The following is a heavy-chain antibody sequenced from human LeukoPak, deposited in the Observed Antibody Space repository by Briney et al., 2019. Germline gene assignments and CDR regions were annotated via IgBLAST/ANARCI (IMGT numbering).Heavy chain of an antibody. CDR2: INHSGST. CDR3: ARGDAPHRGSGYYYGGVQH. D-gene: IGHD3-22*01. J-gene: IGHJ1*01. CDR1: GGSFSGYY. Sequence: PSETLSFTCAVYGGSFSGYYWSWIRQPPGKGLEWIGEINHSGSTNYNPSLKSRVTISVDTSKNQFSLKLSSVTAADTAVYYCARGDAPHRGSGYYYGGVQHWGQGTLVTVSS. V-gene: IGHV4-34*01.